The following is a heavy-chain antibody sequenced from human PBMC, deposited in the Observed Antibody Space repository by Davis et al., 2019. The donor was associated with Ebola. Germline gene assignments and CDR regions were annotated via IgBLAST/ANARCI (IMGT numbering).Heavy chain of an antibody. J-gene: IGHJ4*02. CDR1: GFTFSSYA. Sequence: GESLKISCAASGFTFSSYAMTWVRQAPGKGLEWVSGISSSGTTTYYVDSVKGRFTISRDNSKNTLYLQMNSLRAEDTAVYYCASVGGGWGQGTLVTVSS. CDR3: ASVGGG. CDR2: ISSSGTTT. D-gene: IGHD4-23*01. V-gene: IGHV3-23*01.